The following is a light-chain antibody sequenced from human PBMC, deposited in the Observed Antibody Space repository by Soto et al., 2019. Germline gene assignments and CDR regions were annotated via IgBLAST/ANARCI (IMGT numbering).Light chain of an antibody. CDR3: QSYDSSLSGWV. Sequence: QSVLTQPPSVSGAPGKRVTISCTGSSSNIGAGYDVHWFQQLPGTAPKLLIYGNSNRPSGVPDRFSGSKSGTSASLAITGLQAEDEADYYCQSYDSSLSGWVFGGVTKLTV. J-gene: IGLJ3*02. CDR1: SSNIGAGYD. CDR2: GNS. V-gene: IGLV1-40*01.